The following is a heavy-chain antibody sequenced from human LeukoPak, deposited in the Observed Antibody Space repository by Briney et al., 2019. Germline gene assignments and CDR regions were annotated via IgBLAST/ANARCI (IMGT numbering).Heavy chain of an antibody. J-gene: IGHJ4*02. CDR1: AFMFSDYW. D-gene: IGHD3-10*01. CDR3: AKDRDPYDYGSGSYYNGVFDY. V-gene: IGHV3-7*03. CDR2: IKGDGSNK. Sequence: GGSLRLSCAGSAFMFSDYWMAWVRQAPGKGLECVANIKGDGSNKYYVDSVKGRFTISRDNSKNTLYLQMNSLRAEDTAVYYCAKDRDPYDYGSGSYYNGVFDYWGQGTLVAVSS.